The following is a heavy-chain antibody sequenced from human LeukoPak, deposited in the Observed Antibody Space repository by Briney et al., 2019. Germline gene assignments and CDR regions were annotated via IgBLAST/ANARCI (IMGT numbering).Heavy chain of an antibody. D-gene: IGHD1-1*01. V-gene: IGHV1-2*02. J-gene: IGHJ4*02. CDR2: INPNSGGT. Sequence: WASVKVSCKASGHTFTGYYMHWVRQAPGQGPEWMGWINPNSGGTNNAQKFQGRVTMTRDTSISTAYMELSRLRSDDTAVYYCARHWRGYFDYWGQGTLVTVSS. CDR1: GHTFTGYY. CDR3: ARHWRGYFDY.